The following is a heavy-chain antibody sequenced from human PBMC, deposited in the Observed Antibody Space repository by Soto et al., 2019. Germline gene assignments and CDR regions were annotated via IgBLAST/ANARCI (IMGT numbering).Heavy chain of an antibody. CDR2: IYHSGST. CDR1: GGSISSSNW. D-gene: IGHD7-27*01. CDR3: ARDPLELGIRAYYFDY. J-gene: IGHJ4*02. V-gene: IGHV4-4*02. Sequence: SETLSLTCAVSGGSISSSNWWSWVRQPPGKGLEWIGEIYHSGSTNYNPSLKSRVTISVDKSKNQFSLKLSSVTAADTAVYYCARDPLELGIRAYYFDYWGQGTLVTVSS.